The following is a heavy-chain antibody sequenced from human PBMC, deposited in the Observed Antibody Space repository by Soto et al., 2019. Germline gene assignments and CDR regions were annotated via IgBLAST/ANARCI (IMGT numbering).Heavy chain of an antibody. Sequence: GVSLRLSSAASGVTFSSYGMHWVRQAPGKGLEWVAVIWYDGSNKYYADSVKGRFTISRDNSKNTLYLQMNSLRAEDTAVYYCAKDFRSVHLNWFDPWGQGTLVTVSS. D-gene: IGHD1-1*01. V-gene: IGHV3-33*06. CDR1: GVTFSSYG. CDR3: AKDFRSVHLNWFDP. J-gene: IGHJ5*02. CDR2: IWYDGSNK.